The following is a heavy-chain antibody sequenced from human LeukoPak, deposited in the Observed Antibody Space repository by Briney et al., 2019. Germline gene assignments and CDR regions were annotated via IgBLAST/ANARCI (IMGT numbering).Heavy chain of an antibody. J-gene: IGHJ6*03. CDR1: GGSFSGYY. CDR2: INHSGST. CDR3: AGGDIVVVPAAMDYYYYMDV. D-gene: IGHD2-2*01. Sequence: PSETLSLTCAVYGGSFSGYYWSWIRQPQGKGLEWIGEINHSGSTNYNPSLKSRVTISVDTSKNQFSLKLSSVTAADTAVYYCAGGDIVVVPAAMDYYYYMDVWGKGTTVTISS. V-gene: IGHV4-34*01.